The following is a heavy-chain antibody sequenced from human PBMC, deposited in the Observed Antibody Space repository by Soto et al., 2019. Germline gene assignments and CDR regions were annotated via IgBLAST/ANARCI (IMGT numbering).Heavy chain of an antibody. D-gene: IGHD4-17*01. CDR2: IDPSDSYT. V-gene: IGHV5-10-1*01. Sequence: PGESLKSSCKGSGYSFTSYWISWVRQMPGKGLEWMGRIDPSDSYTNYSPSFQGHVTISADKSISTAYLQWSSLKASDTAMYYCARLMTTVTGYYYYGMDVWGQGTTVTVS. CDR3: ARLMTTVTGYYYYGMDV. CDR1: GYSFTSYW. J-gene: IGHJ6*02.